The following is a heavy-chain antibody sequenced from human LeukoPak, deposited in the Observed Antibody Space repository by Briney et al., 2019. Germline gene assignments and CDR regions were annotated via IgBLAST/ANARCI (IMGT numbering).Heavy chain of an antibody. V-gene: IGHV4-59*01. Sequence: PSETLTLTCTVSGGSMSTFYWSWIRQPPGKGLEWIGYIYYSGSTNYNPSLKSRVTISVDTSKNQFSLKLSSVTAADTAVYYCARVTTVTTPAYYYYYGMDVWGQGTTVTVSS. D-gene: IGHD4-17*01. CDR3: ARVTTVTTPAYYYYYGMDV. CDR2: IYYSGST. CDR1: GGSMSTFY. J-gene: IGHJ6*02.